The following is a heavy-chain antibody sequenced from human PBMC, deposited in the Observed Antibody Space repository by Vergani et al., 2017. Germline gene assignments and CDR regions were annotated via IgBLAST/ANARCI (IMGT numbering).Heavy chain of an antibody. CDR2: IIPILGIA. CDR3: ARDLGYCSGGSCSY. V-gene: IGHV1-69*08. D-gene: IGHD2-15*01. CDR1: GGTFSSYT. J-gene: IGHJ4*02. Sequence: QVQLVQSGAEVKKPGSSGKVSCKASGGTFSSYTISWVRQAPGQGLEWMGRIIPILGIANYAQKFQGRVTITADKSTSTAYMELSSLRSEDTAVYYCARDLGYCSGGSCSYWGQGTLVTVSS.